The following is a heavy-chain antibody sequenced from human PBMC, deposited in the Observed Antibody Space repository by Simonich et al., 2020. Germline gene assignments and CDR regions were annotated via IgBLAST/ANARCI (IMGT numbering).Heavy chain of an antibody. CDR1: GYTLTELA. D-gene: IGHD5-12*01. Sequence: QVQLVQSGAEVKKPGASVKVSCRVSGYTLTELAVQWVRQAHGKGLEWMGGFDPEEGKTIYAQKFPGRVTMTEDTSTDTAYMERSSLRSEDTAVYYCATGGYDLGWGQGTLVTVSS. V-gene: IGHV1-24*01. J-gene: IGHJ4*02. CDR2: FDPEEGKT. CDR3: ATGGYDLG.